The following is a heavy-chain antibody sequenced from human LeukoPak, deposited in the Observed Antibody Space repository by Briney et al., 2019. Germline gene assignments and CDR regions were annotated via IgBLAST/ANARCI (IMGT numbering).Heavy chain of an antibody. D-gene: IGHD6-19*01. CDR2: FDPEDGET. Sequence: ASVKVSCKVSGYTFTELSMHWVRQAPGKGLEWMGGFDPEDGETIYAQKFQGRVTMTEDTSTDTAYMELSSLRSEDTAVYYCAADPHSSGWYDYWGQGTLVTVSS. CDR1: GYTFTELS. CDR3: AADPHSSGWYDY. J-gene: IGHJ4*02. V-gene: IGHV1-24*01.